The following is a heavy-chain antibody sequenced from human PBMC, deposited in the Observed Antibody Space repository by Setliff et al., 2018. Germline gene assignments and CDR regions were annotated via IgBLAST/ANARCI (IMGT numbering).Heavy chain of an antibody. J-gene: IGHJ6*03. CDR1: GASISSSRDY. CDR2: TYYSGDT. D-gene: IGHD3-10*01. CDR3: ARHVGIRGRGYNYYYYYMDV. Sequence: SETLSLTCTVSGASISSSRDYWGWIRQPPGKGLEWIGSTYYSGDTSYNPSLKSRVTMSVDMSRNQFSLKLSSVTAADTAVYSCARHVGIRGRGYNYYYYYMDVWGKGTTVTVSS. V-gene: IGHV4-39*01.